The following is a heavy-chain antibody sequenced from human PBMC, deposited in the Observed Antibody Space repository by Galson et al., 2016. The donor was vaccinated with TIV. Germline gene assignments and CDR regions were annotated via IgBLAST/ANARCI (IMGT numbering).Heavy chain of an antibody. CDR1: GFSLSTSGMR. CDR3: ARNPADHSDSSVGGYFDY. Sequence: PALVKPTQTLTLTCTFSGFSLSTSGMRVSWIRQPPGKALEWLARIDWDDDKFYSTSLRTRLTISKDTSKNQVLLTMTNMDPVDTATYYCARNPADHSDSSVGGYFDYWGQGILVTVSS. J-gene: IGHJ4*02. D-gene: IGHD3-22*01. CDR2: IDWDDDK. V-gene: IGHV2-70*04.